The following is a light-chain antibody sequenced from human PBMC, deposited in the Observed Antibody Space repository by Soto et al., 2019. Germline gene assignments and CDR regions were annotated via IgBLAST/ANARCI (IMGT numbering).Light chain of an antibody. V-gene: IGLV7-46*01. CDR2: DAS. J-gene: IGLJ2*01. Sequence: QAVVTQEPSLTVSPGGTVTLTCGSSTGAVTSGHYPYWFQQKPGQAPRTLIYDASNKESWTPARFSGSLLGGKAALTLSGAQPEDEADYYCLLSYDDARVFGGGTKLTLL. CDR3: LLSYDDARV. CDR1: TGAVTSGHY.